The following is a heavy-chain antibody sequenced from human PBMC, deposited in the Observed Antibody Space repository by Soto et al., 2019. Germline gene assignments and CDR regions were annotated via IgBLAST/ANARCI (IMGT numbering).Heavy chain of an antibody. CDR2: IYYSGST. D-gene: IGHD1-26*01. CDR1: GGSISSYY. Sequence: SETLSLTCTVSGGSISSYYWSWIRQPPGKGLEWIGYIYYSGSTNYNPSLKSRVTISVDTSKNQFSLKLSSVTAADTAVYYCARHGTEEMAYYYYYMDVWSKGTTVTVSS. J-gene: IGHJ6*03. V-gene: IGHV4-59*08. CDR3: ARHGTEEMAYYYYYMDV.